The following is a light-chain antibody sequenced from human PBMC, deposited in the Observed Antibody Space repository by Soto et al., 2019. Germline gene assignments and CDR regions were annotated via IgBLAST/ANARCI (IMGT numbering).Light chain of an antibody. Sequence: DIVLTQSPATLSLSPGERATLSCRASQSVSSYLAWYQQKPGQAPRLLIYDASNRATGIPARFSGSGSGTDFTLTISSLEPEYFAVYYCQQRSNWPTFGPGTKVDIK. J-gene: IGKJ3*01. V-gene: IGKV3-11*01. CDR1: QSVSSY. CDR3: QQRSNWPT. CDR2: DAS.